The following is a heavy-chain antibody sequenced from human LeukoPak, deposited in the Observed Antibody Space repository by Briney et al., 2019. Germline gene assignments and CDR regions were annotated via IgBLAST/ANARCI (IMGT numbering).Heavy chain of an antibody. CDR3: ASDSGGYKGHWFDP. J-gene: IGHJ5*02. Sequence: GGSLRLSCAASGFTFSSYSMNWVRQAPGKGLEWVSYISSSSSTIYYADSVKGRFTISRDNAKNSLYLQMNSLRAEDTAVYYCASDSGGYKGHWFDPWGQGTLVTVSS. CDR1: GFTFSSYS. D-gene: IGHD1-26*01. CDR2: ISSSSSTI. V-gene: IGHV3-48*01.